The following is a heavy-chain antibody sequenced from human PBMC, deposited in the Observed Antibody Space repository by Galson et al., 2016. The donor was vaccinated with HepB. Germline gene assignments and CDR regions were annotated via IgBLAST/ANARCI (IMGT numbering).Heavy chain of an antibody. CDR1: GFTFSNYG. CDR2: DSMDGRRK. Sequence: LRLSCAASGFTFSNYGMHWVRQAPGKGLEWVAADSMDGRRKFYADSEKGRFTISRDNSNSMLFLQMSSLRADDTAVHYCARRHEYCPPVGCSVDYWGQGTLVSVSS. D-gene: IGHD2/OR15-2a*01. J-gene: IGHJ4*02. CDR3: ARRHEYCPPVGCSVDY. V-gene: IGHV3-30*03.